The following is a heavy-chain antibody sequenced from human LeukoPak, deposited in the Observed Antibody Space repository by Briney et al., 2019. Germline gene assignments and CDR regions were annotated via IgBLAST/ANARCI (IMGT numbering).Heavy chain of an antibody. CDR1: GGTFSSYT. CDR3: ARVTPLADAFDI. Sequence: SVKVSCKASGGTFSSYTISWVRQAPGQGLEWMGRIIPIFGTANYAQKFQGRVTITTDESTSTAYMELSSLRSEDTAVYYCARVTPLADAFDIWGQGTMVTVSS. CDR2: IIPIFGTA. J-gene: IGHJ3*02. V-gene: IGHV1-69*05.